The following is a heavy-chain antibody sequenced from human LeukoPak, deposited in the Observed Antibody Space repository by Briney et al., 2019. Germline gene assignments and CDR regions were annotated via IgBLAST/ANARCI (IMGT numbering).Heavy chain of an antibody. V-gene: IGHV4-39*01. CDR2: MYYSGRT. CDR3: ARHGSPSDVLSAFDI. Sequence: PSETLSLTCTVFAGSISSSPYYWGWIRQPPGKGLEWIGSMYYSGRTYYNPSLKSRVTISVDTSKNQFSLKMTSVTAADTAVYYCARHGSPSDVLSAFDIWGQGTMVTVSS. D-gene: IGHD3-10*01. J-gene: IGHJ3*02. CDR1: AGSISSSPYY.